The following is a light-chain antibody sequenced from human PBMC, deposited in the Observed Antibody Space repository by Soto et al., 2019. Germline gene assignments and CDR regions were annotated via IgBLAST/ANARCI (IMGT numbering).Light chain of an antibody. V-gene: IGKV3-20*01. CDR3: LQCGGSPT. CDR1: QKISSTV. Sequence: ERVLTQSPAILSLSPGEIASLSCRASQKISSTVLAWYQQKPGQAPRLLIYGASSRTTGIPDRFSGSGSGTDFTLTISRLEPEDFAMYYCLQCGGSPTLGQGTKVDI. J-gene: IGKJ1*01. CDR2: GAS.